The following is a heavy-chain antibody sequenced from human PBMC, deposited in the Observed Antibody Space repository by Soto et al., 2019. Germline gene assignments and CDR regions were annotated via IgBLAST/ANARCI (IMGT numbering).Heavy chain of an antibody. Sequence: PGGSLRLSCAVAGGTSSKAWINCVRKAPGKGLEWVGRIKSKTNGGTTDFAAHVRDRFAISRDDSKNIVYLQMNSLRIEDTAVYYFTTDSYSTMITALFAYWGHGTLVTVSS. D-gene: IGHD3-22*01. CDR3: TTDSYSTMITALFAY. CDR1: GGTSSKAW. V-gene: IGHV3-15*07. CDR2: IKSKTNGGTT. J-gene: IGHJ4*01.